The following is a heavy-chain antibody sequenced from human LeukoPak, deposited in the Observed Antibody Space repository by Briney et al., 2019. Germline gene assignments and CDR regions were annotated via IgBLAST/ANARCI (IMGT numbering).Heavy chain of an antibody. CDR2: IKQDGSEK. Sequence: PGGSRRLSLAALGFTLRSFGIGWVRRPQGKGRRWVPNIKQDGSEKYYVDSVKGRFTISRDNAKNSLYLQMNSLRAEDTAVYYCARDRSGGYILDVWGKGTTVTVSS. CDR3: ARDRSGGYILDV. V-gene: IGHV3-7*01. CDR1: GFTLRSFG. D-gene: IGHD2-2*02. J-gene: IGHJ6*04.